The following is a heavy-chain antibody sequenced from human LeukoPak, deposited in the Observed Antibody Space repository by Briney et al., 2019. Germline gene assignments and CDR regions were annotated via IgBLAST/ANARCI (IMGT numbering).Heavy chain of an antibody. CDR1: GFTFSSYA. CDR2: ISGSGVTT. V-gene: IGHV3-23*01. D-gene: IGHD1-26*01. J-gene: IGHJ1*01. Sequence: GGSLRLSCVASGFTFSSYAMSWVRQAPGKGLEWVSAISGSGVTTHYAGSVKGRFSISRDNSKNTLYLQMNSLRAEDTALYYCAKKVVVGATSPYSDFQDWGQGTLVTVSS. CDR3: AKKVVVGATSPYSDFQD.